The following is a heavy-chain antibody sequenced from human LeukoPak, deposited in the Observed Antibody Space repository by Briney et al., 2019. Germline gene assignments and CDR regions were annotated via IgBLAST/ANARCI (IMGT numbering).Heavy chain of an antibody. V-gene: IGHV4-39*07. CDR3: ARTDVLHIAAADPFDY. D-gene: IGHD6-13*01. Sequence: PSETLSLTCTVSGGSISSSSYYWGWIRQPPGKGLEWIGSIYYSGSTYYNPSLKSRVTISVDTSKNQFSLKLSSVTAADTAVYYCARTDVLHIAAADPFDYWGQGTLVTVSS. J-gene: IGHJ4*02. CDR1: GGSISSSSYY. CDR2: IYYSGST.